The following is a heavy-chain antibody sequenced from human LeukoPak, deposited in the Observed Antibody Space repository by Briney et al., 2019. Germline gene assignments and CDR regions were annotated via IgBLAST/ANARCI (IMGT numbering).Heavy chain of an antibody. J-gene: IGHJ4*02. CDR3: ARILNWNKRDY. Sequence: SETLSLTCTVSGGSISSSSYYWGWIRQPPGKGLEWIGSTYYSGSTYYNPSLKSRVTISVDTSKNQFSLKLSSVTAADTAVYYCARILNWNKRDYWGQGTLVTVSS. CDR2: TYYSGST. V-gene: IGHV4-39*01. D-gene: IGHD1/OR15-1a*01. CDR1: GGSISSSSYY.